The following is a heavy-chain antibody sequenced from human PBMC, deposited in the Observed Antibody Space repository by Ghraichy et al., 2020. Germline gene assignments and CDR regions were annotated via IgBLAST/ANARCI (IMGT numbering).Heavy chain of an antibody. V-gene: IGHV3-23*01. J-gene: IGHJ4*02. CDR3: AKDGDYYASGSYYVY. D-gene: IGHD3-10*01. CDR1: GFTFSTYA. Sequence: GGSLRLSCAASGFTFSTYAMSWVRQAPGTGLEWVSSISGTGGSTYYADSVKGRFTISRDNSKNTLYLQMNSLRAEDTAVYFCAKDGDYYASGSYYVYWGQGTLVSVSS. CDR2: ISGTGGST.